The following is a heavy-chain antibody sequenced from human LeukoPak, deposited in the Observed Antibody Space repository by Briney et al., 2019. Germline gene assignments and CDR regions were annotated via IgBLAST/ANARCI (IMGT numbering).Heavy chain of an antibody. CDR2: IYYSGST. CDR1: GGSLSSYY. Sequence: PSETLSLTCTVSGGSLSSYYWSWIRQPPGKGLEWIGYIYYSGSTNYNPSLKSRVTISVDTSKNQFSLKLSSVTAADTAVYYCARVQSSGWYVDWFDPWGQGTLVTVSS. V-gene: IGHV4-59*01. J-gene: IGHJ5*02. D-gene: IGHD6-19*01. CDR3: ARVQSSGWYVDWFDP.